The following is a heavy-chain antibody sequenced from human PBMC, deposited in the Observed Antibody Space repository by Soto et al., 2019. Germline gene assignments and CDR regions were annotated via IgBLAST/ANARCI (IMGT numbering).Heavy chain of an antibody. J-gene: IGHJ5*02. Sequence: VASVKVSCKASGGTFSSYAISWVRQAPGQGLEWMGGIIPIFGTANYAQKFQGRVTITADKSTSTAYMELSSLRSEDTAVYYCALSISGGNPSNWFDPAGQGPLVTVSS. CDR3: ALSISGGNPSNWFDP. V-gene: IGHV1-69*06. D-gene: IGHD2-15*01. CDR2: IIPIFGTA. CDR1: GGTFSSYA.